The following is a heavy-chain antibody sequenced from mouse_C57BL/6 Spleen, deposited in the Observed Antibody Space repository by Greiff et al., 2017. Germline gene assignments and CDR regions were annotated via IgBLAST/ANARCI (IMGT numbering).Heavy chain of an antibody. V-gene: IGHV1-69*01. CDR2: IDPSDSYT. CDR1: GYTFTSYW. CDR3: AKLRSAYAMDY. Sequence: VQLQQPGAELVMPGASVKLSCKASGYTFTSYWMHWVKQRPGQGLEWIGEIDPSDSYTNYNQKFKGKSTLTVDKSSSTAYMQLSSLTSEDSAVDYCAKLRSAYAMDYWGQGPSVTVSS. J-gene: IGHJ4*01.